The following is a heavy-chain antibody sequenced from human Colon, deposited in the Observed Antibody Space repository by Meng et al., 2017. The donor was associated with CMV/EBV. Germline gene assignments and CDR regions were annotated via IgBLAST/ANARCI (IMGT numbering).Heavy chain of an antibody. Sequence: GESLKISCAASGFTVSSNYMSWVRQAPGKGLEWVSVIYSGGSTYHADSVKGRFTISRDNSKNTLYLQMNSLRAEDTAVYYCARSPGIAAAGLGDYWGQGTLVTVSS. D-gene: IGHD6-13*01. J-gene: IGHJ4*02. V-gene: IGHV3-53*01. CDR1: GFTVSSNY. CDR2: IYSGGST. CDR3: ARSPGIAAAGLGDY.